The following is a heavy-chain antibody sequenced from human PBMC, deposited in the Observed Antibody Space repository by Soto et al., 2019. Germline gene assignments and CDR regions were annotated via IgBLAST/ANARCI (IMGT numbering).Heavy chain of an antibody. Sequence: EVQLVESGGGLAKPGGSLRLSCVGSGFTFSSYNMNWVRQAPGKGLEWVSFISTGSEYRYYADSVRGRFNISRDNAQNSLYLLLNNLRPEDTAVYFCTRDRQLIRGWFDPWGQGTSVTVSS. D-gene: IGHD3-16*01. J-gene: IGHJ5*02. V-gene: IGHV3-21*01. CDR1: GFTFSSYN. CDR2: ISTGSEYR. CDR3: TRDRQLIRGWFDP.